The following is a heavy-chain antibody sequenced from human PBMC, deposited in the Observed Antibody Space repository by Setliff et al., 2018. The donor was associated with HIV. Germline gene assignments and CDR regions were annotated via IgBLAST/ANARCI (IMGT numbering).Heavy chain of an antibody. CDR3: VKDGSVSGRNYYYMDV. CDR2: IHWNSGTK. J-gene: IGHJ6*03. Sequence: GGSLRLSCAGSGFTFGDYSMHWVRQAPGKGLEWVSGIHWNSGTKGYADSVKGRFIISRDNAKNFVYLQVNSLRAEDTALYYCVKDGSVSGRNYYYMDVWGKGTTVTVSS. D-gene: IGHD6-19*01. V-gene: IGHV3-9*01. CDR1: GFTFGDYS.